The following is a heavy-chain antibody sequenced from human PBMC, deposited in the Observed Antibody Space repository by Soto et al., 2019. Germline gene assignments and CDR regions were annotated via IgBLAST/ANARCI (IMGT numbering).Heavy chain of an antibody. CDR1: GYSFTSYW. CDR3: ATHVSGSHDAFDI. Sequence: GESLKISCXGSGYSFTSYWISWVRQMPGKGLEWMGRIDPSDSYTNYSPSFQGHVTISADKSISTAYLQWSSLKASDTAMYYCATHVSGSHDAFDIWGQGTMVTV. V-gene: IGHV5-10-1*01. CDR2: IDPSDSYT. D-gene: IGHD1-26*01. J-gene: IGHJ3*02.